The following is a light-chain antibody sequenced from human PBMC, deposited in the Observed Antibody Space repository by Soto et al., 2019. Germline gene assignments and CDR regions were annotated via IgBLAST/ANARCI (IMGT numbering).Light chain of an antibody. Sequence: IVLTQSPGTVSLSPGESATLSCRASQSVSINLAWYKQKPGQAPRLLIYGASTRATGIPARFSGSGSGTEFTLTISSLKSEDFEVYYCQQYNGWPLTFGGGTKVDIK. V-gene: IGKV3-15*01. CDR3: QQYNGWPLT. CDR2: GAS. J-gene: IGKJ4*01. CDR1: QSVSIN.